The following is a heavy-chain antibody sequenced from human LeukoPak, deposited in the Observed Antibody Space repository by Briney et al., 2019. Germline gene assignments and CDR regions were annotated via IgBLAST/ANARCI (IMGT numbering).Heavy chain of an antibody. CDR3: TRDPHYGSSGWYTLFDY. CDR1: GFTFGDYA. V-gene: IGHV3-49*04. CDR2: IRSKAYGGTT. J-gene: IGHJ4*02. D-gene: IGHD6-19*01. Sequence: GGSLRPSCTASGFTFGDYAMSWVRQAPGKGLEWVGFIRSKAYGGTTEYAASVKGRFTISRDDSKSIAYLQMNSLKTEDTAAYYCTRDPHYGSSGWYTLFDYWGQGTLVTVSS.